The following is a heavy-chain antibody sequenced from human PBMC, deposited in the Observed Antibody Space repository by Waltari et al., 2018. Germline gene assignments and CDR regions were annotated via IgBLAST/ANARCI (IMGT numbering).Heavy chain of an antibody. D-gene: IGHD6-13*01. CDR1: GYSISSGYY. V-gene: IGHV4-38-2*01. CDR2: IYHSGST. Sequence: QVQLQESGPGLVKPSETLSLTCAVSGYSISSGYYWGWIRQPPGKGLEWIGSIYHSGSTYYNPSLKSRVTISVDTSKNQFSLKLSSVTAADTAVYYCARHGPMIAAAGTWGQGTLVTVSS. CDR3: ARHGPMIAAAGT. J-gene: IGHJ5*02.